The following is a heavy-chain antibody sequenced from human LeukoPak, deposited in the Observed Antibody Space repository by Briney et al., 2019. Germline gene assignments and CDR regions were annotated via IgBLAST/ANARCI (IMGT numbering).Heavy chain of an antibody. D-gene: IGHD6-13*01. CDR1: GSSTSSYY. Sequence: SETLSLTCTVSGSSTSSYYWTWIRQPPGKGLEWIGYIYYTGSTNYNPSLKSRVTISVDTSKNQFSLKLSSVTAADTAVYFCAGASSSWSEGHTYWGQGTLVTVSS. V-gene: IGHV4-59*08. CDR2: IYYTGST. J-gene: IGHJ4*02. CDR3: AGASSSWSEGHTY.